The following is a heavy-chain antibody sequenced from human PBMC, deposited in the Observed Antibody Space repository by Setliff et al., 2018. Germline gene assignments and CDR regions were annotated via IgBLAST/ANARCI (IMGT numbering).Heavy chain of an antibody. CDR2: INTNTGNP. D-gene: IGHD3-22*01. CDR1: GYSFTSYA. Sequence: AASVKVSCKASGYSFTSYAMNWVRQAPAQGLEWMGWINTNTGNPTYAQGFTGRFVFSLDTSVSTAYLQISSLKAEDTAVYYCAKSPPGYYDSSCWHQRNYYMDVWGKGTTVTVSS. CDR3: AKSPPGYYDSSCWHQRNYYMDV. V-gene: IGHV7-4-1*02. J-gene: IGHJ6*03.